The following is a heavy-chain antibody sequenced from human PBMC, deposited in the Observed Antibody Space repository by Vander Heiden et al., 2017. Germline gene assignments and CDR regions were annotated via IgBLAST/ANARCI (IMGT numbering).Heavy chain of an antibody. Sequence: QVQLVQSGAEVKKPGSSVKVSCKASGGTFSTYGISWLRQAPGQGLEWMGGIIPSLGTAKYPQNLQGRVTITADESTTTAYMELSSLRFEDTAVYYCARDRYSDGSDYLFESGFWGQGTLVTVSS. CDR3: ARDRYSDGSDYLFESGF. V-gene: IGHV1-69*01. J-gene: IGHJ4*02. CDR1: GGTFSTYG. D-gene: IGHD3-22*01. CDR2: IIPSLGTA.